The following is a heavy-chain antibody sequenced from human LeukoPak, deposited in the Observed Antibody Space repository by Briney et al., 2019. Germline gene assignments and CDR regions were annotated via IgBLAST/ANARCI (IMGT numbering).Heavy chain of an antibody. CDR3: ARTRYVWRGYRYVPGY. V-gene: IGHV3-30*04. CDR2: ISYEGGNK. J-gene: IGHJ4*02. Sequence: GGSLSLSCAASGFTFSSYAMHWVRQAPGKGLECVAVISYEGGNKYYADSVEGRFTISRDNSKNTLYLQMNSLRAEDTAVYYCARTRYVWRGYRYVPGYWGQGTLVTVSS. CDR1: GFTFSSYA. D-gene: IGHD3-16*02.